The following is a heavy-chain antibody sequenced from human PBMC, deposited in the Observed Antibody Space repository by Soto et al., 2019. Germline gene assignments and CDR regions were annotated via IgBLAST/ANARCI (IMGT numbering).Heavy chain of an antibody. V-gene: IGHV3-30-3*01. J-gene: IGHJ4*02. CDR1: GFTFSSYA. CDR3: ARDPRAVAGTIDY. D-gene: IGHD6-19*01. Sequence: GGSLRLSCAASGFTFSSYAMHWVRQAPGKGLEWVAVISYDGSNKYYADSVKGRFTISRDNSKNTLYLQMNSLRAEDTAVYYCARDPRAVAGTIDYWGQGTLVTVSS. CDR2: ISYDGSNK.